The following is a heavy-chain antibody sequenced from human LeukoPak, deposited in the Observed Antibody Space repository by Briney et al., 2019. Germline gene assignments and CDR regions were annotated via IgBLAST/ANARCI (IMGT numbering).Heavy chain of an antibody. CDR2: ITSGSRYI. CDR1: GFTFSSYS. D-gene: IGHD4-17*01. Sequence: GGSLRLSCAASGFTFSSYSTNWVRQAPGKGLEWVSSITSGSRYIYYADSVKGRFTISRDNAKNSLYLQMNSLRAEDTAVYYCARETTVTTGYFQHWGQGTLVTVSS. CDR3: ARETTVTTGYFQH. V-gene: IGHV3-21*01. J-gene: IGHJ1*01.